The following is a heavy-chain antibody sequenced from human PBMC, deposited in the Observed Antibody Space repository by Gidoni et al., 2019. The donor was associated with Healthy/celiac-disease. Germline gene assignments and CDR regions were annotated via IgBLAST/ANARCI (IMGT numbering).Heavy chain of an antibody. CDR1: GFPFIRYA. Sequence: QVQLVESGGGVVQPGRSLRLSCAASGFPFIRYAMPWVRQAPGKGLEWGAVISYDGSNKYYADSVKGRFTISRDNSKNTLYLQMNSLRAEDTAVYYCARELVPGGWYNHYYYGMDVWGQGTTVTVSS. D-gene: IGHD6-19*01. CDR2: ISYDGSNK. V-gene: IGHV3-30*01. J-gene: IGHJ6*02. CDR3: ARELVPGGWYNHYYYGMDV.